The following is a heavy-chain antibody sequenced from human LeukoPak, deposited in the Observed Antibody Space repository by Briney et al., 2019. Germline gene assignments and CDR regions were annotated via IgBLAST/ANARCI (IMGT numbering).Heavy chain of an antibody. J-gene: IGHJ4*02. CDR1: GFTFRSYE. D-gene: IGHD3-16*02. Sequence: GGSLRLSCAASGFTFRSYEMNWVRQAPGKGLEWVSFISNSGDSIYYADSVKGRYTISRDNAKNSLFLQMNSLRAEDTAVYYCARSEARFMLSWGQGTLVTVSS. V-gene: IGHV3-48*03. CDR2: ISNSGDSI. CDR3: ARSEARFMLS.